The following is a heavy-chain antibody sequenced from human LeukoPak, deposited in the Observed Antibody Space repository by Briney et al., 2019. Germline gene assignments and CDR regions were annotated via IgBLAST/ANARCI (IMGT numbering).Heavy chain of an antibody. CDR2: IYTSGST. V-gene: IGHV4-4*07. D-gene: IGHD2-8*01. CDR1: GGSISSYY. J-gene: IGHJ3*02. Sequence: SETLSLTCTVSGGSISSYYWSWIRQPAGKGLEWIGRIYTSGSTNYNPSLKSRVTMSVDTSKNQFSLKLSSVTAADTAVYYCAREPARMQRDAFDIWGQGTMVTVSS. CDR3: AREPARMQRDAFDI.